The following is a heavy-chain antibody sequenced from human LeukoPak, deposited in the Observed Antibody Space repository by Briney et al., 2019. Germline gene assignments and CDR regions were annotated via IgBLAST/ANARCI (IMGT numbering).Heavy chain of an antibody. J-gene: IGHJ4*02. V-gene: IGHV3-74*01. D-gene: IGHD2-15*01. CDR1: GFTFSSYW. CDR2: INSDGSST. CDR3: ARWDCSGGSCYSGFDY. Sequence: GGSLRLSCAASGFTFSSYWMHWVRQAPGKGLVWVSRINSDGSSTSYADSVKGRFTISRDNAKNTLYLQMNSLRAEDTAVYYRARWDCSGGSCYSGFDYWGQGTLVTVPS.